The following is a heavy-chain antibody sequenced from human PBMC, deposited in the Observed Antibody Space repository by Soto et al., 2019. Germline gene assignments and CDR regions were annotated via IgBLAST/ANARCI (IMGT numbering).Heavy chain of an antibody. CDR3: AREMSGHCFTFEL. J-gene: IGHJ3*01. D-gene: IGHD5-18*01. CDR1: GFTFSDYF. V-gene: IGHV3-11*01. Sequence: QVQLVESGGDLVKPGGSLRLSCAASGFTFSDYFMSWIRQSTGEGLDWVSYTTKTGSISNHADSVKGRFTISRDNAKNSLYLQMNGLRAADTAIDYCAREMSGHCFTFELWGRGTMVTVSS. CDR2: TTKTGSIS.